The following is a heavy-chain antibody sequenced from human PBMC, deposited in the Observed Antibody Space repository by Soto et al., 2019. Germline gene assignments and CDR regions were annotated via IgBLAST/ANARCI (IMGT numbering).Heavy chain of an antibody. CDR2: IYYGGSP. CDR3: PLHAAPVAGASGTYYYYGMDV. V-gene: IGHV4-39*01. Sequence: SETLSLTCTVSGGSISSSGYYWGWVRQPPGRGLEWIGYIYYGGSPYYNPSLKSRVTISVDTSKNQFSLNLSSVTAADTAVHYCPLHAAPVAGASGTYYYYGMDVWGQGPTVTVS. J-gene: IGHJ6*02. D-gene: IGHD6-19*01. CDR1: GGSISSSGYY.